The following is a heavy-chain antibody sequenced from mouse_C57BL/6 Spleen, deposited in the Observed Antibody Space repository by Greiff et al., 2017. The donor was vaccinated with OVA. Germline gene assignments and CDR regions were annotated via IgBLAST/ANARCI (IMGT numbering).Heavy chain of an antibody. CDR2: ISYDGSN. V-gene: IGHV3-6*01. Sequence: EESGPGLVKPSQSLSLTCSVTGYSITSGYYWNWIRQFPGNKLEWMGYISYDGSNNYNPSLKNRISITRDTSKNQFFLKLNSVTTEDTATYYCARDRGYWFAYWGQGTLVTVSA. D-gene: IGHD3-1*01. J-gene: IGHJ3*01. CDR1: GYSITSGYY. CDR3: ARDRGYWFAY.